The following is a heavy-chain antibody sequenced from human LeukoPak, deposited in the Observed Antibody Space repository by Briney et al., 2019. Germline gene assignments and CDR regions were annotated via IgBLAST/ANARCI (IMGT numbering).Heavy chain of an antibody. CDR2: ISYDGSNK. CDR1: GFTFSSYG. J-gene: IGHJ4*02. V-gene: IGHV3-30*18. Sequence: PGGSLRLSCAASGFTFSSYGMHWVRQALGKGLEWVAVISYDGSNKYYADSVKGRFTISRDNSKNTLYLQMNSLRAEDTAVYYCAKDSSIAARYYFDYWGQGTLVTVSS. D-gene: IGHD6-6*01. CDR3: AKDSSIAARYYFDY.